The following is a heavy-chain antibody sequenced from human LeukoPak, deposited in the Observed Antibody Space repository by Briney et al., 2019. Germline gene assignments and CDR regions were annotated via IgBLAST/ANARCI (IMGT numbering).Heavy chain of an antibody. CDR1: GFTFSSYG. CDR2: ISYDGSNK. J-gene: IGHJ4*02. CDR3: ASELLGRAAAGSPFDY. D-gene: IGHD6-13*01. Sequence: QPGRSLRLSCAASGFTFSSYGMHWVRQAPGKGLEWVAVISYDGSNKYHADSVKGRFTISRDNSKNTLYLQMNSLRAEDTAVYYCASELLGRAAAGSPFDYWGQGTLVTVSS. V-gene: IGHV3-30*03.